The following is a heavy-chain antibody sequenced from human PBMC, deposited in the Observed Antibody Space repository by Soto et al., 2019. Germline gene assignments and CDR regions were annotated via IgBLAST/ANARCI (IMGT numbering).Heavy chain of an antibody. CDR2: IGSSSSYT. J-gene: IGHJ3*02. V-gene: IGHV3-11*05. CDR1: GFTFSDYY. D-gene: IGHD3-9*01. CDR3: ARDADILTGSDAFDI. Sequence: QVQLVESGGGLVKPGGSLRLSCAASGFTFSDYYMSWIRQAPGKGLEWVSYIGSSSSYTNYADSVKGRFTISRDSAKNSLYLQMKSLRAEDTAVYYCARDADILTGSDAFDIWGQGTMVTVSS.